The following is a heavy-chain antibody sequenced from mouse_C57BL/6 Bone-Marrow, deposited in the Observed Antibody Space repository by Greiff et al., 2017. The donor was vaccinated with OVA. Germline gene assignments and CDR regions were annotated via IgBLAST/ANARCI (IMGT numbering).Heavy chain of an antibody. Sequence: VQLQQSGAELVRPGTSVKLSCKASGYTFTSYWMHWVKQRPGQGLEWIGVIDPSDSYTNYNQKFKGKATLTVDTSSSTAYMQLSSLTSEDSAVYYCAREDYYAMDYWGQGTSVTVSS. CDR2: IDPSDSYT. V-gene: IGHV1-59*01. CDR1: GYTFTSYW. CDR3: AREDYYAMDY. J-gene: IGHJ4*01.